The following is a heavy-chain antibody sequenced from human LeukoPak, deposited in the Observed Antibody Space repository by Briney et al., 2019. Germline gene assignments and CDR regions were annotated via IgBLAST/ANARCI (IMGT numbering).Heavy chain of an antibody. D-gene: IGHD3-10*01. J-gene: IGHJ3*02. CDR1: GFTFRSYS. Sequence: PGGSLRLSCAASGFTFRSYSMNWVRQPPAKGLEWVSSISSCSSYIYYADSVKGRFTISRDDAKKSLYLQMNSLRAEDTAVYYCARKVRDAFDIWGQGTMVTVSS. CDR2: ISSCSSYI. V-gene: IGHV3-21*01. CDR3: ARKVRDAFDI.